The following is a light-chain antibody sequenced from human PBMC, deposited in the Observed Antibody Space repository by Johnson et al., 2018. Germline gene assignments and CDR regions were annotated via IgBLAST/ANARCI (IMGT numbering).Light chain of an antibody. J-gene: IGLJ1*01. V-gene: IGLV1-51*02. CDR3: GTWDSSLSAGNV. CDR2: ENN. CDR1: SSNIGNNY. Sequence: QSVLTQPPSVSAAPGQKVTISCSGSSSNIGNNYVSWYQQLPGTAPKLLIYENNKRPSGIPDRFSGSKSGTSATLGINGLQPGDEADYYCGTWDSSLSAGNVFGTGTKVTVL.